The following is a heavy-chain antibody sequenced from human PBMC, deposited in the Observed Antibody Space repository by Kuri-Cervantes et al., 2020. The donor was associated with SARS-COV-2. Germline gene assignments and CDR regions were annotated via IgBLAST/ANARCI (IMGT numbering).Heavy chain of an antibody. CDR3: AKDVQWLLYCFDY. J-gene: IGHJ4*02. Sequence: GESLKISCAASGFTFSSYGMHWVRQAPGKGLEWVAVISYDGSNKYYADSVKGRFTISRDNSKNTLYLQMNSLRAEDTAVYYCAKDVQWLLYCFDYWGQGTLVTVSS. V-gene: IGHV3-30*18. CDR1: GFTFSSYG. CDR2: ISYDGSNK. D-gene: IGHD6-19*01.